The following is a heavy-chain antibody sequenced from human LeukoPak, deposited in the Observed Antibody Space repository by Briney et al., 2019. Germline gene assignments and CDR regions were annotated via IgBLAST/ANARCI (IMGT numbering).Heavy chain of an antibody. Sequence: PGGSLRLSCAASGFTFSSYAMSWVRQAPGKGLEWVSAISGSGGSTYYADSVKGRFTISRDNSKNTLYLQMNSLRAEDPAVYYCAKGLHVTMVRGSIADGFDMWGQGTMVTVSS. D-gene: IGHD3-10*01. V-gene: IGHV3-23*01. CDR2: ISGSGGST. CDR1: GFTFSSYA. CDR3: AKGLHVTMVRGSIADGFDM. J-gene: IGHJ3*02.